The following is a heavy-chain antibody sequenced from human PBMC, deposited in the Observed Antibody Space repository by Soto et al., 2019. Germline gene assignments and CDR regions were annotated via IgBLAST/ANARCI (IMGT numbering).Heavy chain of an antibody. CDR1: GGSISSYY. D-gene: IGHD6-13*01. V-gene: IGHV4-59*08. CDR2: IYYSGST. Sequence: SETLSLTCTVSGGSISSYYWSWIRQPPGKGLEWIGYIYYSGSTNYNPSLKSRVTLSVDTSKNQFSLKLSSVTAADTAVYYCARRGYSSSWYYFDYWGQGTLVTVSS. J-gene: IGHJ4*02. CDR3: ARRGYSSSWYYFDY.